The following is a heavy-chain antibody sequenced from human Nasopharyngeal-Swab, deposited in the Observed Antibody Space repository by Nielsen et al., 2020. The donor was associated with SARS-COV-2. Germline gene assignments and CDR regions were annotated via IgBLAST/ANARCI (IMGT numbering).Heavy chain of an antibody. CDR2: IFTTGST. CDR3: TRDFWSGRDWYFDL. D-gene: IGHD3-3*01. Sequence: SETLSLTCTVSGASITSFTNYWTWIRQPAGKGLEWIGRIFTTGSTNYHPSLKSRVTISVDTSKNQVSLKLSSVTAADTAVYYCTRDFWSGRDWYFDLWGRGTRVTVSS. J-gene: IGHJ2*01. V-gene: IGHV4-61*02. CDR1: GASITSFTNY.